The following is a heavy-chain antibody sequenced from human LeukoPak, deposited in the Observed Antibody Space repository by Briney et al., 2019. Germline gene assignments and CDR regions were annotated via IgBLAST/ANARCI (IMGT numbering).Heavy chain of an antibody. Sequence: GGSLRLSCAASGFTFSSYSMNWVRQAPGKGLEWVSSISSSSSYIYYADSVKGRFTISRDNAKNSLYLQMNSLRAEDTAVYYCARDWRRVRGNDYWGQGTLVTVSS. CDR1: GFTFSSYS. J-gene: IGHJ4*02. D-gene: IGHD3-16*01. V-gene: IGHV3-21*01. CDR3: ARDWRRVRGNDY. CDR2: ISSSSSYI.